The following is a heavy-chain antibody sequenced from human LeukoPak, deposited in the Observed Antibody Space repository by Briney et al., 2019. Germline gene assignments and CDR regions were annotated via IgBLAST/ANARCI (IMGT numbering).Heavy chain of an antibody. J-gene: IGHJ4*02. CDR2: IYYSGST. D-gene: IGHD3-22*01. CDR3: ARGRDSSGYLPDY. V-gene: IGHV4-59*01. Sequence: SETLSLTCTVSGGSISSYYWSWIRQPPGKGLEWIGYIYYSGSTNYNPSLKSRVTISVDTSKNQFSLKLSSVTAADTAVYYCARGRDSSGYLPDYWGQGTLVTVSS. CDR1: GGSISSYY.